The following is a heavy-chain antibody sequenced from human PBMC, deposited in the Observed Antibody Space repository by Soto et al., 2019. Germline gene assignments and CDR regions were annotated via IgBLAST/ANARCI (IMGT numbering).Heavy chain of an antibody. CDR1: GFTFSTYA. V-gene: IGHV3-23*01. CDR3: AKSYSSNWYDYFDY. Sequence: GGSLRLSCAVYGFTFSTYAMSWVRQAPGKGLEWVSAVSGSGGSTYYADSVKGRFTISRDNSKNTLYLQMNSLRAEDTALYYCAKSYSSNWYDYFDYWGRGTLVTVSS. D-gene: IGHD6-13*01. J-gene: IGHJ4*02. CDR2: VSGSGGST.